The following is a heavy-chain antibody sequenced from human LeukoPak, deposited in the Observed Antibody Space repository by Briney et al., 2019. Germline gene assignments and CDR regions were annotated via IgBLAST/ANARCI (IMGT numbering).Heavy chain of an antibody. J-gene: IGHJ4*02. D-gene: IGHD2-21*02. CDR2: FDPEDGET. CDR1: GYTLTELS. Sequence: ASVKVSCKVSGYTLTELSMHWVRQAPGKGLEWMGGFDPEDGETIYAQKFQGRVTMTEDTSTDTAYMELSSLRSEDTAVYYCATVRLGGDCYGPKWWGQGTLVTVSP. CDR3: ATVRLGGDCYGPKW. V-gene: IGHV1-24*01.